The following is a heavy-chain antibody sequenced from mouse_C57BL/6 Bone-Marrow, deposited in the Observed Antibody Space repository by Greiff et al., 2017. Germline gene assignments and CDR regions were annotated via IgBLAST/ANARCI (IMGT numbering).Heavy chain of an antibody. J-gene: IGHJ4*01. CDR2: TNPNNGGT. CDR3: ARSPITTVVPYYYAMDY. Sequence: EVKLQESGPELVKPGASVKISCKASGYTFTDYYMNWVKQSHGKSLEWIGDTNPNNGGTSYNQQFKGKATLNVDKSSSQASMELRSLTSEDSAVYYCARSPITTVVPYYYAMDYWGQGTSVTVSS. D-gene: IGHD1-1*01. CDR1: GYTFTDYY. V-gene: IGHV1-26*01.